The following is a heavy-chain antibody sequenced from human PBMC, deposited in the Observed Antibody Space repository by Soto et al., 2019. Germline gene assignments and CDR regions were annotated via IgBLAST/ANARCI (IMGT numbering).Heavy chain of an antibody. V-gene: IGHV1-18*01. CDR1: GYSFTSYG. Sequence: GASVKVSCEASGYSFTSYGISWVRQAPRQGLEWMGWISAYNGNTNYAQKLQGRVTMTTDTSTSTAYMELRSLRSDDTAVYYCARAGYGSGSYYNEYYFDYWGQGTLVTVSS. J-gene: IGHJ4*02. CDR2: ISAYNGNT. D-gene: IGHD3-10*01. CDR3: ARAGYGSGSYYNEYYFDY.